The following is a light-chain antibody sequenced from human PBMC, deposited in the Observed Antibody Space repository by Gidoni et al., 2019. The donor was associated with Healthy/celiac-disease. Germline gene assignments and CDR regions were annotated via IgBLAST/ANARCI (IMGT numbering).Light chain of an antibody. J-gene: IGLJ1*01. CDR1: SSDVGGYNF. V-gene: IGLV2-14*01. Sequence: QSALTQPASVSGAPGQANPIACNGTSSDVGGYNFGSWYQQQPGKAPQLMIYEVSHRPSGVSTRFSVSQSGNTASLTISGLPAEDEADYYCSSYTSSSTPHYVFGSGTKVTVL. CDR2: EVS. CDR3: SSYTSSSTPHYV.